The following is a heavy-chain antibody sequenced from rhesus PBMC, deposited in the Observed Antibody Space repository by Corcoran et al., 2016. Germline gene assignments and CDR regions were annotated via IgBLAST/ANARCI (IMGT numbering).Heavy chain of an antibody. CDR3: VRGYCTSPTCYAGYFEF. CDR2: IDSGGST. D-gene: IGHD2-2*01. V-gene: IGHV4-160*01. CDR1: GGSISGYW. Sequence: QLQLQESGPGLVKPSETLSLTCAVSGGSISGYWWSWIRQPPANGPEGLGRIDSGGSTDYHPSHKSLVTISSDTSENRFSLKLSSVTAADTAVYYCVRGYCTSPTCYAGYFEFWGQGALVTVSS. J-gene: IGHJ1*01.